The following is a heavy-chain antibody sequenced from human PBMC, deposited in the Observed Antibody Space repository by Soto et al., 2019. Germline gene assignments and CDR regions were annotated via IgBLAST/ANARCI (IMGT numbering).Heavy chain of an antibody. CDR3: ARDPSSSPRLMYYYYGMDV. Sequence: VASVKVSCKASGCTFSSYAISWVRQAPGQGLEWMGGIIPIFGTANYAQKFQGRVTITADESTSTAYMELSSLRSEDTAVYYCARDPSSSPRLMYYYYGMDVWGQGTTVTVSS. CDR1: GCTFSSYA. D-gene: IGHD6-6*01. V-gene: IGHV1-69*13. J-gene: IGHJ6*02. CDR2: IIPIFGTA.